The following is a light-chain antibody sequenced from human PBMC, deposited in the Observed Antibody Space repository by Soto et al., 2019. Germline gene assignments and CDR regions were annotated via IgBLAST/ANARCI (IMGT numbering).Light chain of an antibody. V-gene: IGKV2-28*01. CDR3: MQSLQMPLT. CDR1: QSLLHSTGYDF. CDR2: LGS. Sequence: DIVMNQSPLSLPVTPGEPASISCRSSQSLLHSTGYDFLDWYVQKPGQSPQLLLYLGSTRASGVPDRFSGTGSGTDFTLKISRVEAEDVGVYYCMQSLQMPLTFGGGTKVEIK. J-gene: IGKJ4*01.